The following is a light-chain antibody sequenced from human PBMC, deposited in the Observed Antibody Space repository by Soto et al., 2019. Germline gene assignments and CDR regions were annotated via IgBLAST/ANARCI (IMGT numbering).Light chain of an antibody. Sequence: DIQMTQSPSTLSASVGDRVTITCRASQSIGSSLAWYQQKPGKAPNLLISDASSLERGVPSRFSGSGSGTEFTLTIRSLQPDDFATYSCQQYNGYSRTFGQGTKVEI. CDR3: QQYNGYSRT. CDR2: DAS. J-gene: IGKJ1*01. CDR1: QSIGSS. V-gene: IGKV1-5*01.